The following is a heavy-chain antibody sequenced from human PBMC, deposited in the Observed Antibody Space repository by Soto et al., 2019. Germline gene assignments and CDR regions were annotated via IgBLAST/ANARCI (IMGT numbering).Heavy chain of an antibody. V-gene: IGHV1-8*01. CDR3: ARVGLEGYCSSTSCYGAFDI. Sequence: GASVKVSCKASGYTFTSYDIYWVQQATGQGLEWMGWMNPNSGNTGYAQRLQGRVTMTRNTSISTAYMELSSLRSEDTAVYYCARVGLEGYCSSTSCYGAFDIWGQGTMVTVSS. J-gene: IGHJ3*02. CDR1: GYTFTSYD. CDR2: MNPNSGNT. D-gene: IGHD2-2*01.